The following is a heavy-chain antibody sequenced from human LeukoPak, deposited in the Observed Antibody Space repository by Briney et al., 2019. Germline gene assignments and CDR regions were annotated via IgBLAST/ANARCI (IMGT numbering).Heavy chain of an antibody. CDR3: AHRGYSYCYGWFDP. CDR2: IYWDDDK. CDR1: GFSLSTSGVG. J-gene: IGHJ5*02. D-gene: IGHD5-18*01. V-gene: IGHV2-5*02. Sequence: SGPTLVKPTQTLTLTCTFSGFSLSTSGVGVGWIRQPPGKALEWLALIYWDDDKRYSPSLKSRLTITKDTSKNQVVLTMTNMDPVDTATYYCAHRGYSYCYGWFDPWGQGTLVTVSS.